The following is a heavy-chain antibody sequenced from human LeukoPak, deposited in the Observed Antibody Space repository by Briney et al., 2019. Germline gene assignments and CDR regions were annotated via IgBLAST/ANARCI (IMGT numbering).Heavy chain of an antibody. CDR1: GFTFSSYG. V-gene: IGHV3-21*06. CDR2: ISGSGDTT. CDR3: ARGITSGPRRYDVRNFDY. D-gene: IGHD5-12*01. J-gene: IGHJ4*02. Sequence: PGGSLRLSCAASGFTFSSYGMTWVRQAPGKGLEWVSIISGSGDTTYYADSVKGRFTISRDNAKNSLYLQMNSLRAEDTAVYYCARGITSGPRRYDVRNFDYWGQGTPVTVSS.